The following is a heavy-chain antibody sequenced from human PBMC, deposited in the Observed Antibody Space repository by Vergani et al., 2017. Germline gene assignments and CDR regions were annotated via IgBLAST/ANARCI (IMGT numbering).Heavy chain of an antibody. CDR1: GFSFRGHG. CDR2: ISYDGDRR. Sequence: QVHLVESGGGVVQPGRSLTLSCVASGFSFRGHGMHWVRQAPGKGLEWVAMISYDGDRRDYGDFAKGRFTISRDSSKTVYLQMNSLRVEDTAMYFCATKSCGTPGCQIGYFREWGQGTLVTVSS. CDR3: ATKSCGTPGCQIGYFRE. J-gene: IGHJ1*01. D-gene: IGHD1-1*01. V-gene: IGHV3-30*03.